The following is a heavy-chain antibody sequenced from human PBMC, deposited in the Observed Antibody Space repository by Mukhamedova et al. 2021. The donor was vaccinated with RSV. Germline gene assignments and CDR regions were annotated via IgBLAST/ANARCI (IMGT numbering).Heavy chain of an antibody. Sequence: SWNSVSIGYADSVKGRFTISRDNAKNSLYLQMNSLRAEDTALYDCAKAASPGTIVRGVLDYWGQGT. CDR3: AKAASPGTIVRGVLDY. D-gene: IGHD3-10*01. V-gene: IGHV3-9*01. J-gene: IGHJ4*02. CDR2: SWNSVSI.